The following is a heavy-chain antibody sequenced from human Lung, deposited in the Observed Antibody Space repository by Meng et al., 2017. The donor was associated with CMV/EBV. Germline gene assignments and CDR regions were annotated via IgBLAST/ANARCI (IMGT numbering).Heavy chain of an antibody. V-gene: IGHV3-23*03. CDR2: IYSGGSST. CDR3: AKEYDFWSGSDHYYYYYGMDV. CDR1: GFTFSSYA. D-gene: IGHD3-3*01. Sequence: GGSLRLSCAASGFTFSSYAMSWVRQAPGKGLEWVSVIYSGGSSTYYADSVKGRFTISRDNSKNTLYLQMNSLGAEDTAVYYCAKEYDFWSGSDHYYYYYGMDVWGQGTTVTVSS. J-gene: IGHJ6*02.